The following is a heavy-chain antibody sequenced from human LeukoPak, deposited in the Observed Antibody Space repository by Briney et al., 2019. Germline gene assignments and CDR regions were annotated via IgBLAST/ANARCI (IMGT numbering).Heavy chain of an antibody. CDR1: GFTFSSYA. D-gene: IGHD3-22*01. Sequence: GGSLRLSCAASGFTFSSYAMSWVRQPPGKGLEWVSAISGSGGSTYYADSVKGRFTISRDNSKNTLYLQMNSLRAEDTAVYYCAKDPGYYYDSSGPYWGQGTLVTVSS. J-gene: IGHJ4*02. CDR2: ISGSGGST. CDR3: AKDPGYYYDSSGPY. V-gene: IGHV3-23*01.